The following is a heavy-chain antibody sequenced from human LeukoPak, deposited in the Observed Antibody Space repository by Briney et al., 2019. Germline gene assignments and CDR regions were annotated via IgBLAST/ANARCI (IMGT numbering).Heavy chain of an antibody. V-gene: IGHV3-53*01. Sequence: GGSLRLSCAASAFTFTTYWMSWVRQAPGKGLEWVSVIYSGGSTYYADSVKGRFTISRDNSKNTLYLQMNSLRAEDTAVYYCARLRGYYDSSGYYYVPIGNNWFDPWGQGTLVTVSS. CDR3: ARLRGYYDSSGYYYVPIGNNWFDP. CDR1: AFTFTTYW. J-gene: IGHJ5*02. D-gene: IGHD3-22*01. CDR2: IYSGGST.